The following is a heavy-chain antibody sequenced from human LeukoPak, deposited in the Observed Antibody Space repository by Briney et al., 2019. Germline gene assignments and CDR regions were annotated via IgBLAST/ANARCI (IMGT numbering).Heavy chain of an antibody. J-gene: IGHJ4*02. CDR2: IYTGGST. CDR1: GGSISSYY. Sequence: SETLSLTCTVSGGSISSYYWSWLRQPAGKGLEWIGRIYTGGSTNYNPSLKSRVTMSVDTSKNQFSLKLSSVTAADTAVYYCARFGYSSSWYYGLVFDYWGQGTLVTVSS. CDR3: ARFGYSSSWYYGLVFDY. V-gene: IGHV4-4*07. D-gene: IGHD6-13*01.